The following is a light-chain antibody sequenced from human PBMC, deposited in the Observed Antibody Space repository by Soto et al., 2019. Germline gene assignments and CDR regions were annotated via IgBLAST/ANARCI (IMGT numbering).Light chain of an antibody. CDR1: HDISSY. J-gene: IGKJ5*01. CDR3: QQLNNYPRVT. V-gene: IGKV1-9*01. Sequence: DTQLTQSPSFLSASVGVRVTITCRASHDISSYLAWYQQKPGKAPKLLIYGASILQGGVPLRFSGSGSGTEFTLTISSLQPEDFATYYCQQLNNYPRVTFGQGTRLEI. CDR2: GAS.